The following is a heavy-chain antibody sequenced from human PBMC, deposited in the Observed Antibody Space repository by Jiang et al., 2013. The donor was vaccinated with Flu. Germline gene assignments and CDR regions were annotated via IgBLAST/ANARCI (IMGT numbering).Heavy chain of an antibody. CDR1: GFSLSTSGVG. J-gene: IGHJ4*02. V-gene: IGHV2-5*01. Sequence: VKPTQTLTLTCTFSGFSLSTSGVGVGWIRQPPGKALEWLALIYWNDDKRYNPSLKNRFTITKDTSKNQVVLTMTNMDPVDTATYYCAHFYHDSGGYLADYWGQGTLVTVSS. CDR2: IYWNDDK. D-gene: IGHD3-22*01. CDR3: AHFYHDSGGYLADY.